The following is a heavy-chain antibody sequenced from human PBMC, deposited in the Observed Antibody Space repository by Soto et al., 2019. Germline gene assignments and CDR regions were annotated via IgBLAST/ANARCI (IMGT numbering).Heavy chain of an antibody. CDR3: ARDRTAMDVFDS. J-gene: IGHJ4*01. CDR2: TSSTSHPK. CDR1: GFNFSKSG. D-gene: IGHD5-18*01. Sequence: PGGSLTLSSEASGFNFSKSGMYWVRQAPGKGLEWISYTSSTSHPKYYADAVKGRFTISRDNAKNSLYLQMDSLRDDDTAVYYCARDRTAMDVFDSWGQGTQVTVSS. V-gene: IGHV3-48*02.